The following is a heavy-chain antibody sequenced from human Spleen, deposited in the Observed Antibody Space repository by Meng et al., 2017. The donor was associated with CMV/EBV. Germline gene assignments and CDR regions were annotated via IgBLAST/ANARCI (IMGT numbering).Heavy chain of an antibody. Sequence: GGSLRLSCAASGFIFSRYAMHWVRQAPGKGLEWVAVISNDGNNKYYADSVKGRFSISRDNSKNTLYLQMNSLRVEDTAVYYCAREGGYRGERTVMSRERYNWFDPWGQGTLVTVSS. J-gene: IGHJ5*02. CDR3: AREGGYRGERTVMSRERYNWFDP. CDR2: ISNDGNNK. CDR1: GFIFSRYA. D-gene: IGHD5-18*01. V-gene: IGHV3-30-3*01.